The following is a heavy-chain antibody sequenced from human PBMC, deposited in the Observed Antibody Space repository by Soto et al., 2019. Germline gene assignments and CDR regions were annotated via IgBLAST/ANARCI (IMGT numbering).Heavy chain of an antibody. V-gene: IGHV1-18*01. CDR3: ARDAAVGLFDY. J-gene: IGHJ4*02. CDR2: INPYNGNT. D-gene: IGHD1-26*01. CDR1: GYTFTSYG. Sequence: QVQLVQSGAEVKKPGASVKVSCKASGYTFTSYGISWVRQAPGQGLEWMGWINPYNGNTKYAQKLQGRVTMTTDTSTSTAYTELRSLRSDDTAVYYCARDAAVGLFDYWGQGTLVTVSS.